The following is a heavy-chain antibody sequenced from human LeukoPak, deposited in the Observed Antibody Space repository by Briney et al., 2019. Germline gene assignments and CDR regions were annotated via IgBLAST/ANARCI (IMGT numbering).Heavy chain of an antibody. V-gene: IGHV4-34*01. CDR1: GGSFSVYY. Sequence: SETLSPTCGVFGGSFSVYYWTWLRQPPGKGLEWIGQINHRGSSHYNPSLRSRVTISVDTSKTQFSLKLTSVTAADTAVYYCAREKFCSDTGSCNIGLFDFWGQGALVTVSS. D-gene: IGHD2-15*01. J-gene: IGHJ4*02. CDR2: INHRGSS. CDR3: AREKFCSDTGSCNIGLFDF.